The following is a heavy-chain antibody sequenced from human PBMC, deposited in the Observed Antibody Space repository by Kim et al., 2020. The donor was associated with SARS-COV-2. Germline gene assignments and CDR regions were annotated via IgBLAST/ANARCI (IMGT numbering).Heavy chain of an antibody. CDR2: INHSGST. J-gene: IGHJ6*01. V-gene: IGHV4-34*01. D-gene: IGHD6-13*01. Sequence: SETLSLTCAVYGGSFSGYYWSWIRQPPGKGLEWIGEINHSGSTNYNPSLKSRVTISVDTSKNQFSLKLSSVTAADTAVYYCARDRPYGSSWYGGYYGMDV. CDR1: GGSFSGYY. CDR3: ARDRPYGSSWYGGYYGMDV.